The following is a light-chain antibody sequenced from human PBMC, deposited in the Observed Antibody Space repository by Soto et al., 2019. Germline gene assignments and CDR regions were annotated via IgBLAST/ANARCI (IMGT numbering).Light chain of an antibody. CDR2: EVS. Sequence: QSVLTQPASVSGSPGQSITISCTGTSSDVGANDYVSWYQKHPGKAPQLMISEVSNRPSGVPARFSGSKSGNTASLTVSGFKPEDEVKYYASQYTTSTTQSFGVGTQLNVL. V-gene: IGLV2-14*01. J-gene: IGLJ2*01. CDR3: SQYTTSTTQS. CDR1: SSDVGANDY.